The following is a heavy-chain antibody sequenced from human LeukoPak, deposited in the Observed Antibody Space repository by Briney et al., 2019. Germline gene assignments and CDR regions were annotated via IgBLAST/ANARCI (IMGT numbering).Heavy chain of an antibody. CDR2: ISGSGGST. V-gene: IGHV3-23*01. CDR3: ARDLTSYGSGSYYNEDY. D-gene: IGHD3-10*01. J-gene: IGHJ4*02. Sequence: GGSLRLSCAASGFTFISYAMSWVRQAPGKGLEWVSAISGSGGSTYYADSVKGRFTISRDNSRNTLYLQMNSLRADDTAVYYCARDLTSYGSGSYYNEDYWGQGTLVTVSS. CDR1: GFTFISYA.